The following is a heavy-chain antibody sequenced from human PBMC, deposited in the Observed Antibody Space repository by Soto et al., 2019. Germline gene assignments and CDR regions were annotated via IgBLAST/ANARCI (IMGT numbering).Heavy chain of an antibody. D-gene: IGHD6-19*01. J-gene: IGHJ4*02. CDR1: GFKFSIYS. CDR2: ITSDTLTI. Sequence: EVQLVESGGGLVRPGESLRLSCAASGFKFSIYSMNWIRQAPGKGLEWVSYITSDTLTIRYADSVRGRFIISRDNAGNSVFLQMNSLRDEDTATHYCARSVEGHFDYWGQGALVTVSS. V-gene: IGHV3-48*02. CDR3: ARSVEGHFDY.